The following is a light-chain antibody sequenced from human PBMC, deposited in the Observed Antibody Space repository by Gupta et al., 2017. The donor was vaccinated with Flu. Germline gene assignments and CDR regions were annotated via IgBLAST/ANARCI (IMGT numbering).Light chain of an antibody. CDR1: QNVRVN. Sequence: VMTQSPATLSVSPGERATLSCRASQNVRVNVAWYQQKSGQAPRLLIYAASTRATGIPDTFVGSGSGTDFTLTINSLQSEDFAGYYCQQNDDWPRTFGEGTKVEIK. J-gene: IGKJ1*01. V-gene: IGKV3-15*01. CDR3: QQNDDWPRT. CDR2: AAS.